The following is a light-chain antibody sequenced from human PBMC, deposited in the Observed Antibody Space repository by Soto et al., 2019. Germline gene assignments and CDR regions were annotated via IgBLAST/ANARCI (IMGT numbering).Light chain of an antibody. CDR2: GAS. CDR3: QQYGVSQGP. CDR1: QSVSSSN. V-gene: IGKV3-20*01. J-gene: IGKJ4*01. Sequence: EIVSTQSPGTLSLSPGARATLSCRAGQSVSSSNLAWYQQKPGQAPRLLIYGASSRAAGIPDRFSGSGSGTDFTLTISRLEPEDFAVYYCQQYGVSQGPFGGGTKVDIK.